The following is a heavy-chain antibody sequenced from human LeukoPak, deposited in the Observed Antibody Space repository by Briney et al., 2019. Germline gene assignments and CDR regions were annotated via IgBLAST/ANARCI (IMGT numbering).Heavy chain of an antibody. V-gene: IGHV4-4*02. D-gene: IGHD1-7*01. J-gene: IGHJ4*02. Sequence: SGTLSLTCAVSGGSINTGNWWRWVRQTPGKGLEWIGYIYHSGSTYYNLSLKNRITISIDTSKNQFSLQLTSVTAADTAVYYCARVLTATMHSWGQGTLVTVSS. CDR2: IYHSGST. CDR3: ARVLTATMHS. CDR1: GGSINTGNW.